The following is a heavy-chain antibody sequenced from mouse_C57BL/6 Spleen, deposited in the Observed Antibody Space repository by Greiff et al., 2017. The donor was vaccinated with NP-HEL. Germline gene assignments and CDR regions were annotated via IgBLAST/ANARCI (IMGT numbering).Heavy chain of an antibody. D-gene: IGHD2-3*01. Sequence: VQLQQSGPELVKPGASVKISCKASGYAFSSSWMNWVKQRPGKGLEWIGRIYPGDGDTNYNGKFKGKATLTADKSSSTAYMQLSSLTSEDSAVYFCAMVTTAYYFDYWGQGTTLTVSS. J-gene: IGHJ2*01. CDR1: GYAFSSSW. V-gene: IGHV1-82*01. CDR2: IYPGDGDT. CDR3: AMVTTAYYFDY.